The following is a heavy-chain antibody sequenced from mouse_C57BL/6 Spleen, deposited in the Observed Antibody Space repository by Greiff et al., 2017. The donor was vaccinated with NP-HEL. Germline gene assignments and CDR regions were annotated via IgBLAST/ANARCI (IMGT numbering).Heavy chain of an antibody. D-gene: IGHD1-1*01. CDR3: ARGTTVVEAMDY. CDR2: ISNLAYSI. V-gene: IGHV5-15*01. J-gene: IGHJ4*01. Sequence: EVQGVESGGGLVQPGGSLKLSCAASGFTFSDYGMAWVRQAPRKGPEWVAFISNLAYSIYYADTVTGRFTISRENAKNTLYLEMSSLRSEDTAMYYCARGTTVVEAMDYWGQGTSVTVSS. CDR1: GFTFSDYG.